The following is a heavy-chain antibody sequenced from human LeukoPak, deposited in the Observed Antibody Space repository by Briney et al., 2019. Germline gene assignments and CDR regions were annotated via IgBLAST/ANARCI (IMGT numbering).Heavy chain of an antibody. Sequence: SETLSLTCTVSADSISNYYWTLLRQPPGKGLEWIGYIYNSGSTNYNTSLKSRVTISMDTSKNQFSLKLSSVTAADTAVYYCARGRGSGWYGPFWGQGTMVTVSS. CDR1: ADSISNYY. J-gene: IGHJ3*01. V-gene: IGHV4-59*12. CDR3: ARGRGSGWYGPF. D-gene: IGHD6-19*01. CDR2: IYNSGST.